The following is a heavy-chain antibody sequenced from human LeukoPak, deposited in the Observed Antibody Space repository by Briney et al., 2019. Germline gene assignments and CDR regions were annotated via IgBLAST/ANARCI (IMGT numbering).Heavy chain of an antibody. CDR3: ARDRIVVVITTVSLGY. Sequence: VASVKVSCKASGYTFTGDYLHWGRQAPGQGLEWMGRINPNSGGTNYAQKFQGRVTMTRDTPISTAYMELSRLRSDDTAVYYCARDRIVVVITTVSLGYWGQGTLVTVCS. V-gene: IGHV1-2*06. CDR1: GYTFTGDY. CDR2: INPNSGGT. J-gene: IGHJ4*02. D-gene: IGHD3-22*01.